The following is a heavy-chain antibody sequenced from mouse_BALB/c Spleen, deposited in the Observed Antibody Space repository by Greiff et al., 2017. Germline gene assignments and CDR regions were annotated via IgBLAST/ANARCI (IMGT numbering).Heavy chain of an antibody. CDR2: IYPGNVNT. CDR1: GYTFTSYY. J-gene: IGHJ4*01. CDR3: AREGTLYAMDY. D-gene: IGHD2-14*01. Sequence: QVHVKQSGPELVKPGASVRISCKASGYTFTSYYIHWVKQRPGQGLEWIGWIYPGNVNTKYNEKFKGKATLTADKSSSTAYMQLSSLTSEDSAVYFCAREGTLYAMDYWGQGTSVTVSS. V-gene: IGHV1S56*01.